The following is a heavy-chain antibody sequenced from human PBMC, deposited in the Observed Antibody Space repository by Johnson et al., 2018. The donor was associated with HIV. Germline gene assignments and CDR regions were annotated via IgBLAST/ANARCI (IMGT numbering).Heavy chain of an antibody. CDR3: ARDKVWQWLSSRDADAFDI. J-gene: IGHJ3*02. CDR1: GFTFSSYA. CDR2: ISYDGSNK. Sequence: QVQLVESGGGVVQPGRSLRLSCAASGFTFSSYAMHRVRQAPGKGLEWVAVISYDGSNKYYADSVKGRFTISSNNSKNTLYLQMNRLRAEDTAVYYCARDKVWQWLSSRDADAFDIWGQGTMVSVSS. V-gene: IGHV3-30*04. D-gene: IGHD6-19*01.